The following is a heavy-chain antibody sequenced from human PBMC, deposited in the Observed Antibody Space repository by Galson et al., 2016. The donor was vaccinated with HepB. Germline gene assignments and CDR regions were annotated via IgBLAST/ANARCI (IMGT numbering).Heavy chain of an antibody. J-gene: IGHJ5*02. V-gene: IGHV4-31*02. Sequence: YNPSLQSRVTISLDTPKNQFSLKLNSVTAADTAVYYCARIPATMTRWIDPWGQGTLVTVSS. D-gene: IGHD2-2*01. CDR3: ARIPATMTRWIDP.